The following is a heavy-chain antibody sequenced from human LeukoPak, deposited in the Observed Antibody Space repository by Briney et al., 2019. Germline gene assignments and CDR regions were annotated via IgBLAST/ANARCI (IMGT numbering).Heavy chain of an antibody. CDR1: GGSISSYY. D-gene: IGHD3-22*01. Sequence: PSETLSLTCTVSGGSISSYYWSWIRQPPGKGLEWIGYIYYSGSTNYNPSLKSRVTISVDTSKNQFSLKLSSVTAADTAVYYCACLTTADAFDIWGQGTMVTVSS. CDR3: ACLTTADAFDI. J-gene: IGHJ3*02. V-gene: IGHV4-59*01. CDR2: IYYSGST.